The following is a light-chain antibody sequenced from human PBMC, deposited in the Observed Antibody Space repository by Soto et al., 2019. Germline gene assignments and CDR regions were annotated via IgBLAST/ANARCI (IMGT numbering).Light chain of an antibody. J-gene: IGLJ1*01. Sequence: ALTQPASVSGSPGQSIAISCTGTRSDVGAYNYVSWYQQHPGKAPKLMISEVTNRPSGVSDRFSGSKSGNTASLTISGLQAEDEADYYCSSFTSRFTFVFGTGTKLTVL. CDR1: RSDVGAYNY. CDR3: SSFTSRFTFV. CDR2: EVT. V-gene: IGLV2-14*01.